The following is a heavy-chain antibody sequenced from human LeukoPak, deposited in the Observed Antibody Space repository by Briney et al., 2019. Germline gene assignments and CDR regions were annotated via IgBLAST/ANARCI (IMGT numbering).Heavy chain of an antibody. J-gene: IGHJ5*01. CDR1: GFTFSSYA. CDR3: AVSNWMDS. V-gene: IGHV3-23*01. Sequence: GGSLRLSCAASGFTFSSYAMSWVRQAPGKGLEWVSAISGSGGSTYYADSVKGRFTISRDNAKNTLRLQMDSLTVEDTAVYYCAVSNWMDSWGQGTLVTVSS. CDR2: ISGSGGST.